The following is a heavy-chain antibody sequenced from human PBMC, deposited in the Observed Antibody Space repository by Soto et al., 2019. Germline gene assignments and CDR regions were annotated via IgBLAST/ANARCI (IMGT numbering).Heavy chain of an antibody. V-gene: IGHV4-31*03. CDR1: GGSISSGGYY. D-gene: IGHD6-13*01. Sequence: SETLSLTCTVSGGSISSGGYYWSWIRQHPGKGLEWIGYIYYSGSTYYNPSLKSRVTISVDTSKNQFSLKLSSVTAADTAVYYCATAATGTVDYWGQGTLVTVSS. CDR2: IYYSGST. J-gene: IGHJ4*02. CDR3: ATAATGTVDY.